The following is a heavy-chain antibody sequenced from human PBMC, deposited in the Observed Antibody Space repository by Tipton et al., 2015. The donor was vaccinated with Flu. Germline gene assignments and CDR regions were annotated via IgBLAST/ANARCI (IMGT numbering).Heavy chain of an antibody. CDR2: AYFRSKWFK. V-gene: IGHV6-1*01. Sequence: PGLVKPSKTVSLTCAISGDSVSSNSAAWNWIRQSPSRGLEWLGRAYFRSKWFKDYAASVKGRISINVDTSKNQFSLQLSSVTPEDTAVYFCARDVYDQPFGELLPWYYYGMDVWDQGP. D-gene: IGHD3-10*01. CDR3: ARDVYDQPFGELLPWYYYGMDV. J-gene: IGHJ6*02. CDR1: GDSVSSNSAA.